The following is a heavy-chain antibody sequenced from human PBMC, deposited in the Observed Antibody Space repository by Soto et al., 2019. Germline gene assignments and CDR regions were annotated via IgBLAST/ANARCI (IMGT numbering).Heavy chain of an antibody. CDR2: INPNSGGT. V-gene: IGHV1-2*04. CDR3: ARDLGSVDTAMAYYFDY. Sequence: ASVKVSCKASGYTFTGYYMHWVQQAPGQGLEWMGWINPNSGGTNYAQKFQGWVTMTRDTSISTAYMELSRLRSDDTAVYYCARDLGSVDTAMAYYFDYWGQGTLVTVSS. J-gene: IGHJ4*02. D-gene: IGHD5-18*01. CDR1: GYTFTGYY.